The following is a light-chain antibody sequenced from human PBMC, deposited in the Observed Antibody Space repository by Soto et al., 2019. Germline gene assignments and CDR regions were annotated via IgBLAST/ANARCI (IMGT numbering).Light chain of an antibody. Sequence: DIQMTQSPSTLSGPVGDRVTITCRASQTISSWLDWYQQKPGKAPKLLIYKASTLKSGVPSRFSGSGSGTEFTLTISSLQPDDFATYYCQHYNSYSEAFGQGTKVDIK. J-gene: IGKJ1*01. CDR2: KAS. V-gene: IGKV1-5*03. CDR3: QHYNSYSEA. CDR1: QTISSW.